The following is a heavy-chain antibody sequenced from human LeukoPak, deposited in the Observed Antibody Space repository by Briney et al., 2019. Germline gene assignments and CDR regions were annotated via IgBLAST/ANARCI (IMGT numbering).Heavy chain of an antibody. CDR2: IYPGDSDT. Sequence: RPGESLKISCKGSGYSFTSYWIGWVRQMPGKGLEWMGIIYPGDSDTRYSPSFQGQVTISADKSISTAYLQWSSLKASHTAMYYCARYSRVAAAGTRIDYWGQGTLVTVSS. V-gene: IGHV5-51*01. D-gene: IGHD6-13*01. J-gene: IGHJ4*02. CDR3: ARYSRVAAAGTRIDY. CDR1: GYSFTSYW.